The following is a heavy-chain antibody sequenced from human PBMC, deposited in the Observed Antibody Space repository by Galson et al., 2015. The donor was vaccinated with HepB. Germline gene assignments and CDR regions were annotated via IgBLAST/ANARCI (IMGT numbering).Heavy chain of an antibody. J-gene: IGHJ6*02. CDR1: GFTFSNAW. CDR3: TTATTVTTWHYYGMDV. V-gene: IGHV3-15*01. CDR2: IKSKTDGGTT. D-gene: IGHD4-11*01. Sequence: SLRLSCAASGFTFSNAWMSWVRQAPGKGLEWVGRIKSKTDGGTTDYAAPVKGRFTISRDDSKNTLYLQMNSLKTEDTAVYYCTTATTVTTWHYYGMDVWGQGTTVTVSS.